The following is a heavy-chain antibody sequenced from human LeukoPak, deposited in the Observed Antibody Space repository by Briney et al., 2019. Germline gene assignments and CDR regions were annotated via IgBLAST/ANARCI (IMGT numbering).Heavy chain of an antibody. CDR1: GASFSGYY. CDR2: INHSGST. J-gene: IGHJ4*02. V-gene: IGHV4-34*01. CDR3: ARGRPVFDY. Sequence: SETLSLTCAVYGASFSGYYSSWIRQPPGKGLEWIGEINHSGSTNYNPSLKSRVTISVDTSKNQFSLNLSSVTAADTAVYYCARGRPVFDYWGQGTLVTVSS.